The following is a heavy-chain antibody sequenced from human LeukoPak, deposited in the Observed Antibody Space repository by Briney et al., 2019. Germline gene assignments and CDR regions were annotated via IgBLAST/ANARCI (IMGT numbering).Heavy chain of an antibody. CDR1: GGTFSSYA. J-gene: IGHJ4*02. CDR3: ATGGSDSSGYYASILFDY. CDR2: FDPEDGET. D-gene: IGHD3-22*01. V-gene: IGHV1-24*01. Sequence: ASVKVSCKASGGTFSSYAISWVRQAPGKGLEWMGGFDPEDGETIYAQKFQGRVTMTEDTSTDTAYMELSSLRSEDTAVYYCATGGSDSSGYYASILFDYWGQGTLVTVSS.